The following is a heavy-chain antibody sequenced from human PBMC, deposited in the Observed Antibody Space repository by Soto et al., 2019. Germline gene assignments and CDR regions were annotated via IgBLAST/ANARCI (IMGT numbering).Heavy chain of an antibody. D-gene: IGHD6-19*01. Sequence: PGGSLRLSCAASGFTFSSYDMHWVRQAPGQGLEWMGWINPNSGGTNYAQKFQGRVTMTRDTSISTAYMELSRLRSDDTAVYYCARDWGLLSSGWYQEYDYWGQGTLVTVSS. CDR2: INPNSGGT. V-gene: IGHV1-2*02. J-gene: IGHJ4*02. CDR1: GFTFSSYD. CDR3: ARDWGLLSSGWYQEYDY.